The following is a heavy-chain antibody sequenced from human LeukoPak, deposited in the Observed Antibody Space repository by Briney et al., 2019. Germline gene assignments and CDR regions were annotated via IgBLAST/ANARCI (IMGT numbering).Heavy chain of an antibody. CDR1: GGTFSSYA. V-gene: IGHV1-69*06. D-gene: IGHD3-16*02. Sequence: ASVKVSCKASGGTFSSYAISWVRQAPGQGLEWMGGIIPIFGTANYAQKFQGRVTITADKSTTTAYMELSSLRSEDTAVYYCARDNSVGDIAWWFDPWGQGTLVTVSS. J-gene: IGHJ5*02. CDR3: ARDNSVGDIAWWFDP. CDR2: IIPIFGTA.